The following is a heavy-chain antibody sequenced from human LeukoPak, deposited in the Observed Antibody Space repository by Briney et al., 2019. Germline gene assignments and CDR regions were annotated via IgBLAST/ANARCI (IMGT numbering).Heavy chain of an antibody. V-gene: IGHV3-9*01. Sequence: GGSLRLSCAASGFTFDDYAMHWVRQAPGKGLEWLSGISWNSGTRGYADSVKGRFTISRDNAKNSLYLQMNSLRPDDTAFYYCAKATGDWYFDLWGRGTLVTVSS. J-gene: IGHJ2*01. CDR2: ISWNSGTR. D-gene: IGHD7-27*01. CDR1: GFTFDDYA. CDR3: AKATGDWYFDL.